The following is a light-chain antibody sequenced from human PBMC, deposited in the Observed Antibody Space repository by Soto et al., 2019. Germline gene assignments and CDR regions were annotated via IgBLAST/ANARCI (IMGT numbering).Light chain of an antibody. J-gene: IGLJ1*01. V-gene: IGLV2-14*01. CDR2: DVS. Sequence: QSALTQPASVSGSPGQSITISCTGTSSDVGGYNYVSWYQQHPGKAPKLMIYDVSNRSSGVSNRFSGSKSGNTASLTISGLQAEDEDNYYCSSYTRSSTDVVGTGTTLTV. CDR1: SSDVGGYNY. CDR3: SSYTRSSTDV.